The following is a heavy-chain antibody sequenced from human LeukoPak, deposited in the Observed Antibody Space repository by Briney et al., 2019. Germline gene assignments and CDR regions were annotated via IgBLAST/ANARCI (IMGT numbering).Heavy chain of an antibody. Sequence: KSSETLSLTCTVSGGSINSNNYYRGWIRQPPGKGLEWIGSIYSSGSAYYNPSLKSRVTISVDTSKNQFSLRLSSVTAADTAVYYCQSRYLEWLLEYWGQGTLVTVSS. J-gene: IGHJ4*02. CDR1: GGSINSNNYY. D-gene: IGHD3-3*01. CDR2: IYSSGSA. V-gene: IGHV4-39*01. CDR3: QSRYLEWLLEY.